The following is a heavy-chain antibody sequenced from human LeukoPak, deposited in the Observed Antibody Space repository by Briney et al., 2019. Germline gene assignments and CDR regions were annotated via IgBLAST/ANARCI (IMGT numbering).Heavy chain of an antibody. Sequence: SETLSLTCAVYGGSFSGYYWSWIRPPPAKGLEWIGEINHSGSTNYNPSLKSRVTISVDTSKNQFSLKLSSVTAADTAVYYCARTVHYYGSGSPPFDPWGQGTLVTVSS. J-gene: IGHJ5*02. CDR2: INHSGST. V-gene: IGHV4-34*01. CDR1: GGSFSGYY. D-gene: IGHD3-10*01. CDR3: ARTVHYYGSGSPPFDP.